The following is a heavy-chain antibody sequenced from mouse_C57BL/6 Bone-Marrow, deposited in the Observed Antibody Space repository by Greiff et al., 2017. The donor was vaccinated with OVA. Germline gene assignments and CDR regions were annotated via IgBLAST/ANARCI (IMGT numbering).Heavy chain of an antibody. J-gene: IGHJ2*01. V-gene: IGHV8-12*01. CDR1: GFSLSTSGMG. D-gene: IGHD2-3*01. Sequence: QVTLKECGPGILQSSQTLSLTCSFSGFSLSTSGMGVSWIRQPSGKGLEWLAHIYWDDDKRYNPSLKSRLTISKDTSRNQVFLKITSVDTADTATYYCARGNYYDGPFDYWGQGTTLTVSS. CDR3: ARGNYYDGPFDY. CDR2: IYWDDDK.